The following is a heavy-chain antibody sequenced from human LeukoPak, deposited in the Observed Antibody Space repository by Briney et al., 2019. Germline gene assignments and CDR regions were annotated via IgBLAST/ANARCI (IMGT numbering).Heavy chain of an antibody. V-gene: IGHV1-69*13. J-gene: IGHJ4*02. Sequence: SVTVSFKASGGTFSIYAISWVRQAHGQGHEGMGGIIPIFGTANYAQKFQGRVTITADESTSTAYMELSSLRSEDTAVYYCAGRYSGYDDPEYWGQGTLVTVSS. D-gene: IGHD5-12*01. CDR1: GGTFSIYA. CDR2: IIPIFGTA. CDR3: AGRYSGYDDPEY.